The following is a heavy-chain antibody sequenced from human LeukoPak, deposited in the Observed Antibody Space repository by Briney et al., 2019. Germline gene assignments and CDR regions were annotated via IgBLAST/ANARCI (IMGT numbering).Heavy chain of an antibody. CDR1: GGSISSYY. CDR3: ARSAFLVTAPGLYYFDY. J-gene: IGHJ4*02. D-gene: IGHD6-13*01. V-gene: IGHV4-4*07. CDR2: IYNSGST. Sequence: PSETLSLTCTVSGGSISSYYWSWIRQPAWKELEWIGHIYNSGSTNYNPSLKGRVTMSVATSKNQFSLHLSSVTAADTAVYYCARSAFLVTAPGLYYFDYWGQGTLVAVSS.